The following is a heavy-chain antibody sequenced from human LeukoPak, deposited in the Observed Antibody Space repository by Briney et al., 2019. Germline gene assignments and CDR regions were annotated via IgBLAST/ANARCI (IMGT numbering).Heavy chain of an antibody. Sequence: GGSLSLSCAASGFTFSSFAMSWVRQAPGKGLEWVSAISGSGGSTYYADSVKGRFTISRDNSRNTLFLQMNSLRAEDTAVYYCAKDRSCTGSSCNVGSWGQGTMVTVSS. J-gene: IGHJ3*01. V-gene: IGHV3-23*01. CDR3: AKDRSCTGSSCNVGS. D-gene: IGHD2-2*01. CDR2: ISGSGGST. CDR1: GFTFSSFA.